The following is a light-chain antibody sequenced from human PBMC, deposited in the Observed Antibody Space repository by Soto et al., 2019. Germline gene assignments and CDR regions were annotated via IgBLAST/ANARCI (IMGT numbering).Light chain of an antibody. CDR2: KAS. J-gene: IGKJ1*01. CDR1: QDISNY. Sequence: DIQMTQSPSSLSASVGDRFTITCQASQDISNYLNWYQQKPGKAPKLLIYKASSLESGVPSRFSGSGSGTEFTLTISSLQPDDFATYYRQQYNSYSQTFGQGTKVDIK. V-gene: IGKV1-5*03. CDR3: QQYNSYSQT.